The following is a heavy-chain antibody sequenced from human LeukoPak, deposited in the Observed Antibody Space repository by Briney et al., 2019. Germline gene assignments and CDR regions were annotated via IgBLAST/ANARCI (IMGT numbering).Heavy chain of an antibody. CDR3: ARRSGDNVDTARFDY. Sequence: SETLPLTCTVSGGSISSSSYYWGWIRQPPGKGLEWIGSIYYSGSTYYNPSLKSRVTISVDTSKNQFSLKLSSVTAADTAVYYCARRSGDNVDTARFDYWGQGTLVTVSS. CDR1: GGSISSSSYY. CDR2: IYYSGST. J-gene: IGHJ4*02. V-gene: IGHV4-39*01. D-gene: IGHD5-18*01.